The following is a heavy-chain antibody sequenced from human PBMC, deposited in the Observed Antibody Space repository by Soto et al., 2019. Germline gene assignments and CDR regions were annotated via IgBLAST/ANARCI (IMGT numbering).Heavy chain of an antibody. J-gene: IGHJ4*02. Sequence: SETLSLTCAVSGGSISSGGYSWSWIRQPPGKVLEWIVYIYHSGSTYYNPSLKSRVAISVDRSNNQFSLKLSSVTAADTAVYYCTRVPSGIYGHFDYWDQGTLVTVSS. CDR1: GGSISSGGYS. V-gene: IGHV4-30-2*01. D-gene: IGHD1-26*01. CDR3: TRVPSGIYGHFDY. CDR2: IYHSGST.